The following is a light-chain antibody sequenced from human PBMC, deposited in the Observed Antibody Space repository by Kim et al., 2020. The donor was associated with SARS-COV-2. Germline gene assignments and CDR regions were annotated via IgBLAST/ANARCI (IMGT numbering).Light chain of an antibody. J-gene: IGKJ1*01. Sequence: EIVLTQSPGTLSLSPGARATLSCRASQRVTNSYLAWYQQKPGQAPRLLIYGASTRATGIPDRFSGSGSGTDFTLTVSRLEPEDFAMYYCQQYSSSPRTFGQGTKVDIK. CDR1: QRVTNSY. CDR2: GAS. V-gene: IGKV3-20*01. CDR3: QQYSSSPRT.